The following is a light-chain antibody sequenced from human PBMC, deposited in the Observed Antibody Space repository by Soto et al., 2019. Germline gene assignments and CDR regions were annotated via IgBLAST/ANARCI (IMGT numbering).Light chain of an antibody. CDR1: SSNIGSNT. CDR2: TNN. J-gene: IGLJ3*02. CDR3: AAWDDSLNGWV. V-gene: IGLV1-44*01. Sequence: QSVLTQPPSASGTPGQRVTISCSGSSSNIGSNTVNWYQQLPGTAPNLLIYTNNQRPSGVPFRFSGYKSGTSASLAISGLQYEDEADYYCAAWDDSLNGWVFGGGTKLTVL.